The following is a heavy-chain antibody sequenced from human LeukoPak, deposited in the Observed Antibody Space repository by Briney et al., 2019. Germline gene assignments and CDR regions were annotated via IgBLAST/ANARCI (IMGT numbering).Heavy chain of an antibody. J-gene: IGHJ6*02. CDR3: AREGPHYCGMDA. Sequence: SETLSLTCTVSGGSISSYYWSWIRQPPGKGLEWIGYIYYSGSTNYNPSLKSRVTISVDTSKNQFSLKLSSVTAADTAVYYCAREGPHYCGMDAWGQGTTVTVSS. CDR2: IYYSGST. CDR1: GGSISSYY. V-gene: IGHV4-59*01.